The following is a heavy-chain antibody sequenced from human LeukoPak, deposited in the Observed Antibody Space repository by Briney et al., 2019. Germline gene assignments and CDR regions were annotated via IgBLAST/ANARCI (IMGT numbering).Heavy chain of an antibody. CDR1: GGSISSYY. V-gene: IGHV4-4*07. Sequence: PSETLSLTCTVSGGSISSYYWSCIRQPAGKGLEWIGRIYTSGSTNYNPSLKSRVTMSVDTSKNQFSLKLSSVTAADTAVYYCAREEYYGSGGRTSSDVWGKGTTVTVSS. D-gene: IGHD3-10*01. CDR2: IYTSGST. CDR3: AREEYYGSGGRTSSDV. J-gene: IGHJ6*04.